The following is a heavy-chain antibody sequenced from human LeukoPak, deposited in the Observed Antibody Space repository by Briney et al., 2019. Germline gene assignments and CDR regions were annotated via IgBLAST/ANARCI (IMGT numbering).Heavy chain of an antibody. CDR2: IYYSGST. CDR3: ARTNRALSYSWFDP. V-gene: IGHV4-59*01. Sequence: SETLSLTCTVSGGSIRSYYWSWIRQPPGKGLEWIGYIYYSGSTNYNPSLKSRVTMSVDTSKNQFSLKVNSVTAADTAVYYCARTNRALSYSWFDPWGQGTLVTVSS. D-gene: IGHD1-26*01. J-gene: IGHJ5*02. CDR1: GGSIRSYY.